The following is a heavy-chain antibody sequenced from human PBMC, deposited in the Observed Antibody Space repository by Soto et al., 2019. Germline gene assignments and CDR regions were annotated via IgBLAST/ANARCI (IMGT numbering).Heavy chain of an antibody. CDR1: GYTFTSYD. Sequence: ASVKVSCKASGYTFTSYDINWVRQATGQGLEWMGWMNPNSGNTGYAQKFQGRVTMTRNTSISTAYMELSSLRSEDTAVYYCARGVLTTIFGVVTPNFYYYYMDVWGKGTTVTVSS. CDR3: ARGVLTTIFGVVTPNFYYYYMDV. V-gene: IGHV1-8*01. D-gene: IGHD3-3*01. J-gene: IGHJ6*03. CDR2: MNPNSGNT.